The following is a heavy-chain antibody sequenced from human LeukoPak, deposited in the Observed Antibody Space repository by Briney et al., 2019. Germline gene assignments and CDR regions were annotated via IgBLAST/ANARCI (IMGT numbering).Heavy chain of an antibody. J-gene: IGHJ3*02. Sequence: SETLSLTCTVSGGSISSYYWSWIRQPPGKGLEWIGYIYYSGSTNYNPSPTGRVTISVDTSKNQFSLKLSSVTAADTAVYYCARDRATYYYDSSGYYYVSSDAFDIWGQGTMVTVSS. V-gene: IGHV4-59*01. D-gene: IGHD3-22*01. CDR1: GGSISSYY. CDR3: ARDRATYYYDSSGYYYVSSDAFDI. CDR2: IYYSGST.